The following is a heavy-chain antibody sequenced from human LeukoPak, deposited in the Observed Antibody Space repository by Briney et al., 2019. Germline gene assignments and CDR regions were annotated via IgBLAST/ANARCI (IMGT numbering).Heavy chain of an antibody. CDR1: GFTFDDYA. CDR2: ISWNSGSI. CDR3: AKGCSGGSCLDH. Sequence: GGSLRLSCAASGFTFDDYAMHWVQQAPGKGLEWVSGISWNSGSIGYADSVKGRFTISRDNAKNSLYLQMNSLRAEDTALYYCAKGCSGGSCLDHWGQGTLVTVSS. J-gene: IGHJ4*02. V-gene: IGHV3-9*01. D-gene: IGHD2-15*01.